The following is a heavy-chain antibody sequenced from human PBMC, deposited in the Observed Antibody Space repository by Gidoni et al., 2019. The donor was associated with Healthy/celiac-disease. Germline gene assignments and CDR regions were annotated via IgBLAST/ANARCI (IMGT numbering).Heavy chain of an antibody. J-gene: IGHJ6*02. V-gene: IGHV1-2*02. Sequence: QVQLVQSGAEVKKPGASVKVSCKASGYTFTGYYMHWVRQAPGQGLEWMGWINPNSGGTNYAQKCQGRVTMTRDTSISTAYMELSRLRSDDTAVYYCARSIGYPGGHNYYYGMDVWGQGTTVTVSS. CDR1: GYTFTGYY. CDR2: INPNSGGT. CDR3: ARSIGYPGGHNYYYGMDV. D-gene: IGHD1-1*01.